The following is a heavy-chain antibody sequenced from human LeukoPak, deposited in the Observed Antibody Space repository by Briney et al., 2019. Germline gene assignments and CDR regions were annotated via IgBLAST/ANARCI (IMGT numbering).Heavy chain of an antibody. CDR2: FDPEDGET. CDR1: GYTLTELS. J-gene: IGHJ6*03. V-gene: IGHV1-24*01. Sequence: ASVKVSCKVSGYTLTELSMHWVRQAPGKGLEWMGGFDPEDGETIYAQKFQGRVTITTDESTSTAYMELSSLRSEDTAVYYCAILSDYGDYYYYYYMDVWGKGTTVTVSS. D-gene: IGHD4-17*01. CDR3: AILSDYGDYYYYYYMDV.